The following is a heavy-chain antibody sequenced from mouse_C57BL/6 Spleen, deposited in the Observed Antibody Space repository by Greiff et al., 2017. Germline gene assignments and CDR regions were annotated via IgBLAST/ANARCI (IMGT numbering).Heavy chain of an antibody. CDR1: GYAFSSSW. CDR2: IYPGDGDT. V-gene: IGHV1-82*01. CDR3: ASSSSSVPFDY. D-gene: IGHD3-2*02. Sequence: QVQLQQSGPELVKPGASVKISCKASGYAFSSSWMNWVKQRPGKGLEWIGRIYPGDGDTNYNGKFKGKATLTADKSSSTAYMQLSSLTSADSAVYFCASSSSSVPFDYWGQGTTLTVSS. J-gene: IGHJ2*01.